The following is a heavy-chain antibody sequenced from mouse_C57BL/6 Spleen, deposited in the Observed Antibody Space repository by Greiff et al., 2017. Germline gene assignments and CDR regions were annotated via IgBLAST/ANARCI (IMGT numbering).Heavy chain of an antibody. Sequence: EVKLMESGGGLVQPGGSLSLSCAASGFTFTDYYMSWVRQPPGKALEWLGFIRNKANGYTTEYSASVKGRFTISRDNSQSILYLQMNALSAEDSATYYCARWGVTTQFAYWGQGTLVTVSA. CDR3: ARWGVTTQFAY. CDR2: IRNKANGYTT. J-gene: IGHJ3*01. D-gene: IGHD2-2*01. V-gene: IGHV7-3*01. CDR1: GFTFTDYY.